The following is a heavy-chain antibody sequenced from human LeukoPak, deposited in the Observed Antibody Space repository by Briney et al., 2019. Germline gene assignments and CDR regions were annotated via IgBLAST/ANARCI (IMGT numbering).Heavy chain of an antibody. CDR2: IIPIFGTA. CDR3: ERCGACGGDLGYYMDV. J-gene: IGHJ6*03. D-gene: IGHD2-21*02. V-gene: IGHV1-69*05. CDR1: GGTFSSYA. Sequence: ASVKVSCKASGGTFSSYAISWVRQAPGQGLEWMGGIIPIFGTANYAQKFQGRVTITTDESTSTAYMELSSLRSEDTAVYYCERCGACGGDLGYYMDVWGKGTTVTVSS.